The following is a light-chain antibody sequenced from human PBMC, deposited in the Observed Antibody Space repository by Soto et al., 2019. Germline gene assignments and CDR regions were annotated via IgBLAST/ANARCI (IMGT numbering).Light chain of an antibody. CDR2: GAS. V-gene: IGKV3-15*01. Sequence: ETVMTQSPATLSVSPGERATLSCRAGQSVNSYLAWYQQKPGQAPRLLIRGASARATGIPARFSGGGSGTEFTLTISSLQSEDFAVYYCQQYNQWPLTFGGGTKVDIK. CDR1: QSVNSY. CDR3: QQYNQWPLT. J-gene: IGKJ4*01.